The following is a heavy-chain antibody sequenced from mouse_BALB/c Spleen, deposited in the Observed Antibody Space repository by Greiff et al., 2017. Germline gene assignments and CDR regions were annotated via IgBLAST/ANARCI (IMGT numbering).Heavy chain of an antibody. CDR3: AREKGLEAWFAY. CDR1: GFTFSSFG. J-gene: IGHJ3*01. D-gene: IGHD3-3*01. Sequence: EVQLVESGGGLVQPGGSRKLSCAASGFTFSSFGMHWVRQAPEKGLEWVAYISSGSSTIYYADTVKGRFTISRDNPKNTLFLQMTSLRSEDTAMYYCAREKGLEAWFAYWGQGTLVTVSA. V-gene: IGHV5-17*02. CDR2: ISSGSSTI.